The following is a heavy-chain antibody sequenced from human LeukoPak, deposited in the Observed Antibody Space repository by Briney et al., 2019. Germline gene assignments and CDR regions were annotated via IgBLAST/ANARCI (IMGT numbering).Heavy chain of an antibody. CDR3: ARVVKSRFGELNWFDP. Sequence: ASVKVSCKASGYTFTSYAMHWVRQAPGQRPEWMGWINAGNGNTKYSQKFQGRVTITRDTSASTAYMELSSLRSEDTAVYYCARVVKSRFGELNWFDPWGQGTLVTVSS. D-gene: IGHD3-10*01. CDR1: GYTFTSYA. CDR2: INAGNGNT. V-gene: IGHV1-3*01. J-gene: IGHJ5*02.